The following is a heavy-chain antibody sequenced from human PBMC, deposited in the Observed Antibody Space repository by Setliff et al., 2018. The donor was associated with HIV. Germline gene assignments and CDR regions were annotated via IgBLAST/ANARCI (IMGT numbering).Heavy chain of an antibody. D-gene: IGHD3-16*02. CDR1: GYSISSDYY. V-gene: IGHV4-38-2*01. CDR3: ARGSYYDYVWGNYRYTGFDY. J-gene: IGHJ4*02. CDR2: IDASANT. Sequence: PSETLSLTCAVSGYSISSDYYWTWIRQSPGKGLEWIGCIDASANTYYIPSLKSRATISIDTSKNQLSLKLRSVTAADTAVYYCARGSYYDYVWGNYRYTGFDYWGQGTLVTVS.